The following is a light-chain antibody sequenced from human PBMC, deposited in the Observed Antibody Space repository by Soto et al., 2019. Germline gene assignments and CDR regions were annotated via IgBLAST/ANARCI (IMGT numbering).Light chain of an antibody. Sequence: DIQMTQSPSSLSASVGDRVTITCRASQGISNYVAWYQQKPGKVPQLLIYGASTLQSGVPSRFSGSGSGTDFTLSNSSLQPVDVGTFYCQESRSAPPTFGPGTRVGI. J-gene: IGKJ3*01. CDR3: QESRSAPPT. CDR2: GAS. V-gene: IGKV1-27*01. CDR1: QGISNY.